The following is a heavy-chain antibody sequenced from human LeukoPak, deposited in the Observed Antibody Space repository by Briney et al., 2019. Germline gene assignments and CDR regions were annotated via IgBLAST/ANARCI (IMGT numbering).Heavy chain of an antibody. J-gene: IGHJ4*02. CDR1: GYTFTTYN. D-gene: IGHD2-2*01. CDR3: ARGILGYCSSTSCSHDY. CDR2: INPSGDGT. Sequence: ASVKVSCKASGYTFTTYNMHWVRQAPGQGLEWMGIINPSGDGTTYAQKFQGRVTMTRDTSASTVYMELSGLRSEDTAVYYCARGILGYCSSTSCSHDYWGQGTLVTVSS. V-gene: IGHV1-46*01.